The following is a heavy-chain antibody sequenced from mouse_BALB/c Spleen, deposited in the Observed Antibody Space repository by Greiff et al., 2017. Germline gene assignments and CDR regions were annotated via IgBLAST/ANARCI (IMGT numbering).Heavy chain of an antibody. V-gene: IGHV3-2*02. CDR2: ISYSGST. CDR1: GYSITSDYA. D-gene: IGHD1-2*01. CDR3: ARESLLRLHYAMDD. J-gene: IGHJ4*01. Sequence: EVKLLESGPGLVKPSQSLSLTCTVTGYSITSDYAWNWIRQFPGNKLEWMGYISYSGSTSYNPSLKSRISITRDTSKNQFFLQLNSVTTEDTATYYCARESLLRLHYAMDDWGQGTSVTVSS.